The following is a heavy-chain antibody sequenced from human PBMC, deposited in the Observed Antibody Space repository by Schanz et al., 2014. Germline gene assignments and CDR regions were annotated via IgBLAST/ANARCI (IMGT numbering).Heavy chain of an antibody. Sequence: QVQLVQSGAEVKKPGASVRVSCKASGYTFTTYAMSWVRQAPGQGLEWMGWISAYNGNTKYPQKLQGRVTMTTDTSTSTAYMELKSLRSEDTDVYYCARGIGGYGANNYFDYWGQGTLVTVSS. CDR2: ISAYNGNT. CDR1: GYTFTTYA. J-gene: IGHJ4*02. CDR3: ARGIGGYGANNYFDY. D-gene: IGHD5-12*01. V-gene: IGHV1-18*01.